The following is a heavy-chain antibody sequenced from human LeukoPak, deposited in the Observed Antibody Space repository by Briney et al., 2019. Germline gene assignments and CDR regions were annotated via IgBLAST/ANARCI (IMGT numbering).Heavy chain of an antibody. V-gene: IGHV4-39*02. D-gene: IGHD3-10*01. Sequence: SETLSLTCTVSGGSISSSRSYHWAWIRQPPGKGLERIGSIYYSGSTYYNPSLKSRVTISVDTSKNRFSLSLRSVTAADTAVYNCARDGVRRFGELNAFDIWGQGTMVTVSS. CDR3: ARDGVRRFGELNAFDI. CDR2: IYYSGST. J-gene: IGHJ3*02. CDR1: GGSISSSRSYH.